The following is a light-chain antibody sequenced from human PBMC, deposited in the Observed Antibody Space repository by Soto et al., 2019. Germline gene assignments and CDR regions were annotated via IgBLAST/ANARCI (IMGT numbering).Light chain of an antibody. J-gene: IGKJ4*01. Sequence: EIVLTQSPGTLSLSPGERATLSCRASQSVSSSYLVWYQQRPGQPPRLLIYGTSNRAAGIPDRFTGTGFGTDFTLTIYRLEPEDSAVYYCQQYGSSALTFGGGTKVEIK. CDR1: QSVSSSY. CDR2: GTS. CDR3: QQYGSSALT. V-gene: IGKV3-20*01.